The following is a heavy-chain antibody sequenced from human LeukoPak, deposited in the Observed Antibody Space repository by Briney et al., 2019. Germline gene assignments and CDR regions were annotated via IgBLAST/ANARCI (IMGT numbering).Heavy chain of an antibody. V-gene: IGHV4-31*03. CDR3: ARDSPSITGTLHWYFDL. CDR2: IYYSGST. Sequence: SETLSLTCTVSGGSISSGGYYWSWIRQHPGKGLEWIGYIYYSGSTYYNPSLKSRVTISVDTSKNQFSLKLSSVTAADTAVYYCARDSPSITGTLHWYFDLWGRGTLVTVSS. D-gene: IGHD1-7*01. CDR1: GGSISSGGYY. J-gene: IGHJ2*01.